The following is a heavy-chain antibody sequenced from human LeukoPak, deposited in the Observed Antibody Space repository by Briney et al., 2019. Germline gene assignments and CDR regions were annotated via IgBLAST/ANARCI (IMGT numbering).Heavy chain of an antibody. J-gene: IGHJ6*02. Sequence: PSETLSLTCAVNGGSFSGFYWSWIRQPPGKGLEWIGKINHSGSTNYNPSLKSRVTISVDTSKNQFSLKLSSVTAADTAVYYCARNRPYSSSWYYYYYGMDVWGQGTTVTVSS. CDR2: INHSGST. CDR1: GGSFSGFY. CDR3: ARNRPYSSSWYYYYYGMDV. D-gene: IGHD6-13*01. V-gene: IGHV4-34*01.